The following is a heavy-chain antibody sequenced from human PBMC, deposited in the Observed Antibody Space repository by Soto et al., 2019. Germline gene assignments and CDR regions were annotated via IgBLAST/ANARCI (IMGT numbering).Heavy chain of an antibody. CDR1: GFTFSSYI. J-gene: IGHJ4*02. D-gene: IGHD1-20*01. Sequence: EVQLLESGGGLGQPGGSLRLSCTASGFTFSSYIMNWVRQAPGKGLEWISTITADGGGTFYADSVKGRFTISRDNSKNTLYLQMNSLRAEDTAVYYCAREDNWNHYFDYWGQGTLVTVSS. CDR3: AREDNWNHYFDY. V-gene: IGHV3-23*01. CDR2: ITADGGGT.